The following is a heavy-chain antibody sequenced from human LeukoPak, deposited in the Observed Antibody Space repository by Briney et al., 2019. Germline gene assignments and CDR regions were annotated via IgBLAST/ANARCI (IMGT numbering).Heavy chain of an antibody. V-gene: IGHV1-8*01. CDR1: GYTFSSYD. CDR3: ARSSSSGWYGWFDP. J-gene: IGHJ5*02. D-gene: IGHD6-19*01. Sequence: GASVKVSCKASGYTFSSYDINWVRQATGQGLEWMGCMNPNSGNTGYAQKFQGRVTMTRNTSISTAYMELSSLRSEDTAVYYCARSSSSGWYGWFDPWGQGTLVTVSS. CDR2: MNPNSGNT.